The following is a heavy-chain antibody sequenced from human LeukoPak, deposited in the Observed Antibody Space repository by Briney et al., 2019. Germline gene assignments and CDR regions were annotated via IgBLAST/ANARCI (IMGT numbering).Heavy chain of an antibody. D-gene: IGHD1-26*01. CDR3: ARDTRMNTVGATRGFDY. Sequence: GGSLRLPCAASGFTFSSYSMNWVRQAPGKGLEWVSSISSSSSYIYYADSVKGRFTISRDNAKNSLYLQMNSLRAEDTAMYYCARDTRMNTVGATRGFDYWGQGTLVTVSS. J-gene: IGHJ4*02. CDR1: GFTFSSYS. V-gene: IGHV3-21*01. CDR2: ISSSSSYI.